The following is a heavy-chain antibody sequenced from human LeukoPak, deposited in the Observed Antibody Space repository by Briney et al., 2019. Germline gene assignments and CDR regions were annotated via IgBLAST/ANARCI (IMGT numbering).Heavy chain of an antibody. J-gene: IGHJ4*02. V-gene: IGHV3-21*01. CDR1: GFTFSSYS. Sequence: GSLRLSCAASGFTFSSYSMNWVRQAPGKGLEWVSSISSSSSYIYYADSVKGRFTISRDNAKNSLYLRMNSLRAEDTAVYYCARLKLLWSNYFDYWGQGTLVTVSS. CDR2: ISSSSSYI. D-gene: IGHD2-2*01. CDR3: ARLKLLWSNYFDY.